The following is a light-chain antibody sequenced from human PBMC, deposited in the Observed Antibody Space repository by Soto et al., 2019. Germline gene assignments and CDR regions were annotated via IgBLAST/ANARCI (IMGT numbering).Light chain of an antibody. Sequence: DIQMTQSPASLSASVEDRVTITCRASQTVRTYLNWYQQKPGKAPKLLIYAASNLQSGVPTRFSGSGSATDFTLTISSLDPEDFALYYCQQRYSWPLTFGGGTKVDIK. V-gene: IGKV1-39*01. CDR2: AAS. J-gene: IGKJ4*01. CDR1: QTVRTY. CDR3: QQRYSWPLT.